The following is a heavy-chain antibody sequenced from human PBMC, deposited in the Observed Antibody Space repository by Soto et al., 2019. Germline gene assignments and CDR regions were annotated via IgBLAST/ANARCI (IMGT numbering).Heavy chain of an antibody. Sequence: HPGGSLRLSCAASGFTFSSYEMNWVRQAPGKGLEWVSYISSSGSTIYYADSVKGRFTISRDNSNNTVFLQINRLRDEDTAMYYCARGSSTTPTSYGYLAYWGQGTLVTVSS. CDR3: ARGSSTTPTSYGYLAY. CDR1: GFTFSSYE. V-gene: IGHV3-48*03. CDR2: ISSSGSTI. D-gene: IGHD4-17*01. J-gene: IGHJ4*02.